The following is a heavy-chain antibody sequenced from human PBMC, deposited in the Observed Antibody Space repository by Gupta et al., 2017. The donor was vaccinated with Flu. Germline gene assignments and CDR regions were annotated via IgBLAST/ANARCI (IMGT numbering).Heavy chain of an antibody. Sequence: GRVTMTRDTSVTTVYMELSSLTSEDTAIYYCARPNLPGHHWFDPWGQGTLVTVSS. CDR3: ARPNLPGHHWFDP. J-gene: IGHJ5*02. D-gene: IGHD2-8*01. V-gene: IGHV1-2*02.